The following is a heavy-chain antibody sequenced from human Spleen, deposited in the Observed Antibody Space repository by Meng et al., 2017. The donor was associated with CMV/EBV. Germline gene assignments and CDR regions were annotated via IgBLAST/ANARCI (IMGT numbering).Heavy chain of an antibody. CDR2: ITRTGDTT. J-gene: IGHJ4*02. CDR1: GFTFSDHN. V-gene: IGHV3-11*04. Sequence: GGSLRLSCAASGFTFSDHNMSWIRQAPGKGLEWVSGITRTGDTTYYIDSVRGRFTISRDNAKNSLYLQMNSLRAEDTAVYYCVRADPSKKSSTTSCLDYWGQGTLVTVSS. CDR3: VRADPSKKSSTTSCLDY. D-gene: IGHD2-2*01.